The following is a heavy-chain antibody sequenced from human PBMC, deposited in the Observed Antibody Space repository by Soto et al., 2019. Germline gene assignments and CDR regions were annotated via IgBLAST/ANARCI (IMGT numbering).Heavy chain of an antibody. CDR1: GYTFTGYY. Sequence: ASVKVSCNASGYTFTGYYMHWVRQAPGQGIEWMGWISPIGGGTNYARKFQGRFTRTRDTSISTAYMELSRLRSDDTAVHYCARDTADCSSTSCYDWLDPRGQRTLFTVAS. D-gene: IGHD2-2*01. CDR3: ARDTADCSSTSCYDWLDP. V-gene: IGHV1-2*02. CDR2: ISPIGGGT. J-gene: IGHJ5*02.